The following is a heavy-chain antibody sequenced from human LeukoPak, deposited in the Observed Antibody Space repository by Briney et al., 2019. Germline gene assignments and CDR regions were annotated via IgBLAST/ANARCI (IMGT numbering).Heavy chain of an antibody. Sequence: PGGSLRLSCAASGFTFSSYAMSWVRQAPGKGLEWDSAISGSGGSTYYADSVKGRFTMSRDNSKNTLYLQMNSLRAEDTAVYYCAKGDDILTDNWFDPWGQGTLVTVSS. V-gene: IGHV3-23*01. CDR2: ISGSGGST. CDR3: AKGDDILTDNWFDP. D-gene: IGHD3-9*01. J-gene: IGHJ5*02. CDR1: GFTFSSYA.